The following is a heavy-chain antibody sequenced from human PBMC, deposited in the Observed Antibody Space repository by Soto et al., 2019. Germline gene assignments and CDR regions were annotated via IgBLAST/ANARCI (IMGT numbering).Heavy chain of an antibody. CDR2: ISAYNGNK. Sequence: ASVKVSCKASGYTFTSYGISWVRQAPGQGLEWMGWISAYNGNKNYAQKLQGRVTMTTDTSKSTAYMELRSMRSDDTAVYFCERGVAAAAGVYYIDVWGKGTTVTVSS. V-gene: IGHV1-18*01. D-gene: IGHD6-13*01. CDR1: GYTFTSYG. CDR3: ERGVAAAAGVYYIDV. J-gene: IGHJ6*03.